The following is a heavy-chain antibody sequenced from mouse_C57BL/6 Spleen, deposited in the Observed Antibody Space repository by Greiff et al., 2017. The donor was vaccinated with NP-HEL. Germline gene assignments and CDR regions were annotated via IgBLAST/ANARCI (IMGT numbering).Heavy chain of an antibody. Sequence: VQLKQSGPELVKPGASVKISCKASGYTFTDYYMNWVKQSHGKSLEWIGDINPNNGGTSYNQKFKGKATLTVDKSSSTAYMELRSLTSEDSAVYYCARRLGRGPFDYWGQGTTLTVSS. J-gene: IGHJ2*01. CDR3: ARRLGRGPFDY. D-gene: IGHD4-1*01. CDR2: INPNNGGT. V-gene: IGHV1-26*01. CDR1: GYTFTDYY.